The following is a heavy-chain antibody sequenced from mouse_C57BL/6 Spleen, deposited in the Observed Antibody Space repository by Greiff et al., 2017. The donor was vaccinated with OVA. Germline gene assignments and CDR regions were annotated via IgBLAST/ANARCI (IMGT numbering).Heavy chain of an antibody. CDR2: INPNNGGT. CDR1: GYTFTDYY. V-gene: IGHV1-26*01. CDR3: ASNDYDGRGDY. D-gene: IGHD2-4*01. Sequence: EVQLQQSGPELVKPGASVKISCKASGYTFTDYYMNWVKQSHGKSLEWIGDINPNNGGTSYNQKFKGKATLTVDKSSSTAYMELRSLTSEDSAVYYCASNDYDGRGDYWGQGTTLTVSS. J-gene: IGHJ2*01.